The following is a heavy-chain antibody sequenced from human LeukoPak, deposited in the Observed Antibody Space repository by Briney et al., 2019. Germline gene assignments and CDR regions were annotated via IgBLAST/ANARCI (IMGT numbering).Heavy chain of an antibody. V-gene: IGHV3-33*06. D-gene: IGHD1-26*01. J-gene: IGHJ5*02. CDR1: GFTFNKYG. Sequence: PGGSLRLSCAASGFTFNKYGMHWVRQAPGKGLEWVAVIWYDGSNKKYVESVKGRFTISRDNSKNTVHLQMSSLRGEDTAVYYCAKDAQGIVGAPVNWFDPWGKGTLVTVSS. CDR3: AKDAQGIVGAPVNWFDP. CDR2: IWYDGSNK.